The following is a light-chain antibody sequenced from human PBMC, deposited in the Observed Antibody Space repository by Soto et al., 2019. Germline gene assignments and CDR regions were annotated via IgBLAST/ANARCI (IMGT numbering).Light chain of an antibody. J-gene: IGLJ1*01. V-gene: IGLV2-14*01. CDR1: SSDVGGYNF. Sequence: QSALTQPASVSGSPGQSITISCTGTSSDVGGYNFVSCYQQHPGNAPQLMIFEIRNRPSEVSQRSAGTKSGNTASLTISRLQAEDEADYYSTSYTSSSISVFGTGTKLTVL. CDR2: EIR. CDR3: TSYTSSSISV.